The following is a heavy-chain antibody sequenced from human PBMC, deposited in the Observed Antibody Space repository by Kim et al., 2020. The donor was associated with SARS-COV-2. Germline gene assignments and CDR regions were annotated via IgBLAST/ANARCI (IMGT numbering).Heavy chain of an antibody. J-gene: IGHJ3*02. D-gene: IGHD1-26*01. CDR1: GFTFSSYA. CDR3: ARSRGGSYLDAFVI. Sequence: GGSLRLSCAASGFTFSSYAMHWVRQAPGKGLEWVAVISYDGSNKYYADSVKGRFTISRDNSKNTLYLQMNSLRAEDTAVYYCARSRGGSYLDAFVIWGQG. CDR2: ISYDGSNK. V-gene: IGHV3-30-3*01.